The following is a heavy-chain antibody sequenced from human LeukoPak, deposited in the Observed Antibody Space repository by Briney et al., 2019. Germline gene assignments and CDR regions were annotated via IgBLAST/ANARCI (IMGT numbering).Heavy chain of an antibody. J-gene: IGHJ3*02. CDR2: IYYSGST. V-gene: IGHV4-59*01. CDR1: GGSISSYY. Sequence: SETLSLTCTVSGGSISSYYWSWIRQPPGKGLEWIGYIYYSGSTNYNPSLKSRVTISVDTSKIQFSLKLSSVTAADTAVYYCARTSGDAFDIWGQGTMVTVSS. CDR3: ARTSGDAFDI.